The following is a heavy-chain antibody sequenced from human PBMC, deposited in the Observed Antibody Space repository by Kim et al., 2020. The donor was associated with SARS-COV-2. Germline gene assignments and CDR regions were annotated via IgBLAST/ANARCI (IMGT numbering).Heavy chain of an antibody. CDR2: ISGYNDNT. D-gene: IGHD6-13*01. CDR1: GYIFTNYG. CDR3: ARGGYSSSWSDGFDI. V-gene: IGHV1-18*04. Sequence: ASVKVSCKASGYIFTNYGISWVRQAPGQGLEWMGWISGYNDNTNYAQKVQGRVTMTTDTSTTTAYMELRSLRSDDTAVYYCARGGYSSSWSDGFDIWGQGTMVTVSS. J-gene: IGHJ3*02.